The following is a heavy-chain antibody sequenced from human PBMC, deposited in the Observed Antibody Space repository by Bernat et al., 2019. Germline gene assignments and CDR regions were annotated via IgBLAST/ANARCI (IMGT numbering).Heavy chain of an antibody. Sequence: VQLVESGGGVVQPGRSLRLSCAASGFTFSSYAMSWVRQAPGKGLEWVSAISGSGGSTYYADSVKGRFTISRDNSKNTLYLQMNSLRAEDTAVYYRAKDWQQVPYAFDIWGQGTMVTVSS. V-gene: IGHV3-23*04. CDR1: GFTFSSYA. CDR2: ISGSGGST. J-gene: IGHJ3*02. CDR3: AKDWQQVPYAFDI. D-gene: IGHD6-13*01.